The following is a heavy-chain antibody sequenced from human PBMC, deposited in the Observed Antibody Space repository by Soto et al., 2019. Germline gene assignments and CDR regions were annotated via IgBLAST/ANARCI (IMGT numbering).Heavy chain of an antibody. D-gene: IGHD2-15*01. CDR1: GYTFTSYG. J-gene: IGHJ4*02. Sequence: QVQLVQSGAEVKKPGASVKVSCKASGYTFTSYGISGVRQAPGQGLEWMGWISAYNGNTTYAQKLQGRVTMTTDTYTSTAYMELMSLRSDDTAVYYCVVAAQPYNFDYWGQGTLVTVSS. CDR2: ISAYNGNT. V-gene: IGHV1-18*01. CDR3: VVAAQPYNFDY.